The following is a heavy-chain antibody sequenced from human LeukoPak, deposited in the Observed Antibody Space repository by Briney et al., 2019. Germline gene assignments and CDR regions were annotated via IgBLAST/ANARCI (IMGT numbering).Heavy chain of an antibody. V-gene: IGHV3-23*01. Sequence: GGSLRLSCAASGFTFSSYAMSWVRQAPGRGLEWVSAISGSGGSTYYADSVKGRFTISRDNSKNTLYPQMNSLRAEDTAVYYCAREGISMVRGVIYHFDYWGQGTLVTVSS. J-gene: IGHJ4*02. CDR2: ISGSGGST. CDR1: GFTFSSYA. D-gene: IGHD3-10*01. CDR3: AREGISMVRGVIYHFDY.